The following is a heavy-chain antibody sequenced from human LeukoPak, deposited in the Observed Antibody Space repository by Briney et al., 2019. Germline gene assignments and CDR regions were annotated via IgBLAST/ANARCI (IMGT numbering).Heavy chain of an antibody. D-gene: IGHD6-19*01. CDR3: ARDVYSSGWYTGGDY. Sequence: PSETLSLTCAVYGGSFSGYYWSWIRQPPGKGLEWIGEINHSGSTNYNPSLKSRVTISVDTSKNQFSLKLSSVTAADTAVYYCARDVYSSGWYTGGDYWGQGTLVTVSS. CDR2: INHSGST. J-gene: IGHJ4*02. V-gene: IGHV4-34*01. CDR1: GGSFSGYY.